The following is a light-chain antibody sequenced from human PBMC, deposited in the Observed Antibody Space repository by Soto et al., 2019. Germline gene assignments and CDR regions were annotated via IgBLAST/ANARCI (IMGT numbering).Light chain of an antibody. CDR1: SSNIGSNT. CDR2: SKS. V-gene: IGLV1-44*01. CDR3: ATWDDSLNGPV. J-gene: IGLJ7*01. Sequence: QSVLTQAPSASGTPGQSVTISCSGSSSNIGSNTVTWYQQLPGTAPKLLIYSKSHRPSGVPDRFSGSKSGTSASLAISGLRSEDDADYYCATWDDSLNGPVFGGGTQLTVL.